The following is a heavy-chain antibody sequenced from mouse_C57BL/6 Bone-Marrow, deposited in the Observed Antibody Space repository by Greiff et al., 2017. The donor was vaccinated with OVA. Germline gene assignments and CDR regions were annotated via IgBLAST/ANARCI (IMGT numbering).Heavy chain of an antibody. J-gene: IGHJ4*01. Sequence: QVQLKQPGAELVKPGASVKLSCKASGYTFTSYWMHWVKQRPGRGLEWIGRIDPNSGGTKYNEKFKSKATLTVDKPSSTAYMQLSSLTSEDSAVYYCARTYYSNSYYAMDYWGQGTSVTVSS. CDR3: ARTYYSNSYYAMDY. D-gene: IGHD2-5*01. CDR2: IDPNSGGT. V-gene: IGHV1-72*01. CDR1: GYTFTSYW.